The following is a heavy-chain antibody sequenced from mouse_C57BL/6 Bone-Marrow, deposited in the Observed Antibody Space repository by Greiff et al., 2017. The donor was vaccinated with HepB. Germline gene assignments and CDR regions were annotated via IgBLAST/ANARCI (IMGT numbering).Heavy chain of an antibody. V-gene: IGHV5-17*01. CDR1: GFTFSDYG. J-gene: IGHJ3*01. Sequence: EVQRVESGGGLVKPGGSLKLSCAASGFTFSDYGMHWVRQAPEKGLEWVAYISSGSSTIYYADTVKGRFTISRDNAKNTLFLQRTSRRSEDTAMYYCARRGNYGSSPFAYWGQGTLVTVSA. CDR3: ARRGNYGSSPFAY. D-gene: IGHD1-1*01. CDR2: ISSGSSTI.